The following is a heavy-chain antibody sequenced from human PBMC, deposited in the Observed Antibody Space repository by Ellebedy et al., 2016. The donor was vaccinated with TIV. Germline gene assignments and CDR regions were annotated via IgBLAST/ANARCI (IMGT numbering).Heavy chain of an antibody. J-gene: IGHJ6*02. V-gene: IGHV1-69*13. CDR2: IIPIFGTA. Sequence: ASVKVSCKASGGTFSSYAISWVRQAPGQGLEWMGGIIPIFGTANYAQKFQGRVTITADESTSTAYMELRSLRSDDTAVYYCARDRRGQTPGMDVWGQGTTVTVSS. CDR3: ARDRRGQTPGMDV. CDR1: GGTFSSYA. D-gene: IGHD5-24*01.